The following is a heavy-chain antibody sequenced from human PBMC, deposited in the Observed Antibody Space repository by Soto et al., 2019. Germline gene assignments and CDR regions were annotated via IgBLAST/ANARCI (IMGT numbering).Heavy chain of an antibody. CDR2: IYYSGST. Sequence: QVQLQESGPGLVKPSQTLSLTCTVSGGSISSGDYYWSWIRQPPGKGLEWIGYIYYSGSTYYNPSLKGRVTISVDTSKNQFSLKLSSVTAADTAVYYCARDLGYYGSGSYTWFDPWGQGTLVTVSS. V-gene: IGHV4-30-4*01. J-gene: IGHJ5*02. D-gene: IGHD3-10*01. CDR3: ARDLGYYGSGSYTWFDP. CDR1: GGSISSGDYY.